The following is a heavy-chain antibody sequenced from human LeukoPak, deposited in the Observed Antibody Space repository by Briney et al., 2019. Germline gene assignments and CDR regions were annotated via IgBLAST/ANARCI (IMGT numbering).Heavy chain of an antibody. Sequence: PSETLSLTCAVYGGSLNGHYWSWIRQRPGKGLEWIGEGSESGGTKFNPSLKSRVTISADTSKNQFSLKLNSVTAADTAVYYCARHKSAPPPFDIWGQGTLVTVSS. CDR2: GSESGGT. V-gene: IGHV4-34*01. CDR3: ARHKSAPPPFDI. D-gene: IGHD6-6*01. CDR1: GGSLNGHY. J-gene: IGHJ3*02.